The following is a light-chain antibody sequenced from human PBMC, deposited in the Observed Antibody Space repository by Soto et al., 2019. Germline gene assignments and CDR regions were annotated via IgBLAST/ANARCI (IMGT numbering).Light chain of an antibody. J-gene: IGKJ1*01. V-gene: IGKV1-5*01. Sequence: DIPMTQSPFTLTASVGDRVTITCRASQSISRWLAWYQQKPGKAPSLLIYGVSSLQSGVPSRFSGSGSGTEYTLTVSSLQPDDFATYYCQQYNSYSPPTCGQGTKVEIK. CDR2: GVS. CDR3: QQYNSYSPPT. CDR1: QSISRW.